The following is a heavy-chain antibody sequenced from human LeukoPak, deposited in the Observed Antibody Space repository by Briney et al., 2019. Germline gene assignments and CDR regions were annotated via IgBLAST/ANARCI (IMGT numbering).Heavy chain of an antibody. D-gene: IGHD3-10*01. Sequence: GSLRLSCAASGLTVTNAWMNWVRQAPGKGLEWVAVTSSDLDVKLYADSVKGRFTISRDNSRSTLYLQMNSLRPEDTAIYYCAREGYYGSGSPPSLYFDYWGQGTLVSVSS. CDR2: TSSDLDVK. CDR3: AREGYYGSGSPPSLYFDY. V-gene: IGHV3-30*03. CDR1: GLTVTNAW. J-gene: IGHJ4*02.